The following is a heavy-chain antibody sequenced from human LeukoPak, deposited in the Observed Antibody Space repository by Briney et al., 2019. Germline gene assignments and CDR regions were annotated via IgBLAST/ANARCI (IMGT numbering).Heavy chain of an antibody. CDR2: VSYSGNT. V-gene: IGHV4-59*01. D-gene: IGHD3-22*01. Sequence: PSETLSLTCTVSGVSINTYYWTWLRQPPGKGLEWIGYVSYSGNTNYHPSPKSRVSISVDPSKNQFSLRLSSVTAADTAVYSCARYGTPYYYDTSGYSKWGEGTLVTVAS. J-gene: IGHJ4*02. CDR1: GVSINTYY. CDR3: ARYGTPYYYDTSGYSK.